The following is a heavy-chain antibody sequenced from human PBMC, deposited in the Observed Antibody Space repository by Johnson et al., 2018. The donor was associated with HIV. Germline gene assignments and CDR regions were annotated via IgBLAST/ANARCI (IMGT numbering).Heavy chain of an antibody. CDR2: ISGSGGST. D-gene: IGHD6-6*01. V-gene: IGHV3-23*04. CDR3: ARELRIAARGLAFDI. CDR1: GFTFSSYA. Sequence: EVQLVESGGGVVQPGRSLRLSCAASGFTFSSYAMSWVRQAPGKGLEWVSAISGSGGSTYYADSVKGRFTISRDNAKKSLYLQMNSLRAEDTAVYYCARELRIAARGLAFDIWGRGTMVTVSS. J-gene: IGHJ3*02.